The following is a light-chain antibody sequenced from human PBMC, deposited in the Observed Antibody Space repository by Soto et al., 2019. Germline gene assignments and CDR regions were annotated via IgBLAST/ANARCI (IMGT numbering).Light chain of an antibody. J-gene: IGKJ5*01. Sequence: EIVMTQSPATVSVSPGERATLSCRASQSISTNLAWYQQKPGQAPRLLIYSASTRATGIPARFSGSGSGSEFTLTIRSLQSEDSAVYYCQQYNNWPPVTFGQGTRLEIK. V-gene: IGKV3-15*01. CDR2: SAS. CDR3: QQYNNWPPVT. CDR1: QSISTN.